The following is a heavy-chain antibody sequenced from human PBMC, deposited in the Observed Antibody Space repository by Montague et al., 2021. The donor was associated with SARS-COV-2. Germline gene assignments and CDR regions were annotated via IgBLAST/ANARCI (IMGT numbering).Heavy chain of an antibody. D-gene: IGHD3-22*01. V-gene: IGHV3-9*01. J-gene: IGHJ4*02. CDR2: ITWDSGTI. CDR1: GFTFGDYA. CDR3: AKDFDHYDSSGYFDY. Sequence: SLRLSCAASGFTFGDYAMHWVRQAPGKGPEWVSGITWDSGTIDYADSVKGRFTISRDNAKNSLYLQMNSLRVEDTALYYCAKDFDHYDSSGYFDYWGQGTLVTVSS.